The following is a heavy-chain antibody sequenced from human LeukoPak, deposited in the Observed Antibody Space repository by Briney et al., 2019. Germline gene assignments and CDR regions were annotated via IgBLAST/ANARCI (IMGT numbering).Heavy chain of an antibody. J-gene: IGHJ4*02. CDR3: ARAGGQLLHGFGYFEY. CDR1: GLTFSSYG. CDR2: ISGSGGNT. D-gene: IGHD6-13*01. V-gene: IGHV3-23*01. Sequence: PGGSLRLSCTASGLTFSSYGISWVRQAPGKGLEWVSSISGSGGNTDYADSVKGRFTISRDNSKNTLYLQMSSLSAEDTAVYYCARAGGQLLHGFGYFEYWGQGTLVTVSS.